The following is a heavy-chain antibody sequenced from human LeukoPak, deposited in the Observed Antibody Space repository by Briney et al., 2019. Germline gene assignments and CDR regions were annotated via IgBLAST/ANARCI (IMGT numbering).Heavy chain of an antibody. Sequence: ASVTVSCTASGYTFTSYDINWVRQATGQGLEWMGWMNPNSGNTGYAQKFQGRVTMTRNTSISTAYMELSSLRSEDTAVYYCARVSRVVVPAAIKGFDYWGQGTLVTVSS. CDR2: MNPNSGNT. D-gene: IGHD2-2*01. V-gene: IGHV1-8*01. CDR3: ARVSRVVVPAAIKGFDY. J-gene: IGHJ4*02. CDR1: GYTFTSYD.